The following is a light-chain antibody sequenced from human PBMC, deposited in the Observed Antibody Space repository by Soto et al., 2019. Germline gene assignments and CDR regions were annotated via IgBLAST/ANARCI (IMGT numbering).Light chain of an antibody. V-gene: IGLV1-40*01. CDR2: GNS. J-gene: IGLJ1*01. CDR3: KSYDSSLSGYV. CDR1: ISNIGAGYD. Sequence: QAVGTQPPSVSGAPGQRCTISCTGSISNIGAGYDVHWYQQLPGTAPKLLIYGNSNRPSGVPDRFSGSKSGTSASLAITGLQAEDEADYYCKSYDSSLSGYVFGTGTKVTVL.